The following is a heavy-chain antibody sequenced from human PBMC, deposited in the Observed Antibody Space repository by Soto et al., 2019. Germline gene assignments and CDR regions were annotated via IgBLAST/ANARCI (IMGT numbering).Heavy chain of an antibody. CDR1: GGSISDSNW. V-gene: IGHV4-4*02. Sequence: QVRLQESGPALVKPSGTLSLTCAVSGGSISDSNWWTWVRQPPGKGLEWIGEIYPTGSTNYNPSLRTRVTMSLDNSKHHFALDLTSVTAADTAVFYCASSPLWGTSESNWFDPWGQGALVTVSS. J-gene: IGHJ5*02. D-gene: IGHD3-16*01. CDR3: ASSPLWGTSESNWFDP. CDR2: IYPTGST.